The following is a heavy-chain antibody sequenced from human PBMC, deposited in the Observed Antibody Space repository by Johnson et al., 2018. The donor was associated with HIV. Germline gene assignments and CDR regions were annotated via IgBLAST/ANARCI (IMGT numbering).Heavy chain of an antibody. D-gene: IGHD1-1*01. CDR1: GFTFGDYA. Sequence: VQLVESGGGLVQPGRSLRLSCKVSGFTFGDYAVSWVRQAPGKGLEWVGFIRSKAYGGTTEYAASVKGRFIISRDDSKSFAYLQMNSLKTEDTGVYYCTRERSLLEPGNAFDIWGQGTMVTVSS. CDR3: TRERSLLEPGNAFDI. J-gene: IGHJ3*02. V-gene: IGHV3-49*04. CDR2: IRSKAYGGTT.